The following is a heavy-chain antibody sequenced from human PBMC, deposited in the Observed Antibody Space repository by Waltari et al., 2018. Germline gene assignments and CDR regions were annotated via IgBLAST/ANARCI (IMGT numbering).Heavy chain of an antibody. Sequence: QLQLQESGPGLVKPSETLSLTCSVPGVSITSNRPYWGWIRQPPGQGLEWIGTMSYSGATYSSPSLQSRVTISRDTSKNQLSLKLGSVTAADTAVYYCATYIGASVGTAAFDVWGQGTMVTVSS. D-gene: IGHD5-12*01. J-gene: IGHJ3*01. CDR2: MSYSGAT. CDR1: GVSITSNRPY. V-gene: IGHV4-39*01. CDR3: ATYIGASVGTAAFDV.